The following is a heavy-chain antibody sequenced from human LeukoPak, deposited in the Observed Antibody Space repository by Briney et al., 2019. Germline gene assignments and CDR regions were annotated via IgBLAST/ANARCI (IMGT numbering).Heavy chain of an antibody. Sequence: GGSLRLSCAASGFNFSSYWMHWVRQAPGKGLEWVSRINSDGSSTTYADSVKGRSSISRDNAKNTLYLHMSSLRAEDTGVYYCARAVRAHPPADFWGQGTLVTVSS. D-gene: IGHD3-3*01. V-gene: IGHV3-74*01. J-gene: IGHJ4*02. CDR2: INSDGSST. CDR1: GFNFSSYW. CDR3: ARAVRAHPPADF.